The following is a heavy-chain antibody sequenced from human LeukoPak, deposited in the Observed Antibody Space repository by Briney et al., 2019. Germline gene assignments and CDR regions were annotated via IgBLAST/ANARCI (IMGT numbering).Heavy chain of an antibody. CDR1: GFTFSSYG. J-gene: IGHJ6*02. CDR3: ARDGSESGMDA. Sequence: GGSLRLSCAASGFTFSSYGMHWVRQAPGKGLEWVAVIWYDGSNKYYADSVKGRFTISRDNSKNTLYLQMNSLRAEDTAVYYCARDGSESGMDAWGQGTTVTISS. V-gene: IGHV3-33*01. D-gene: IGHD5-12*01. CDR2: IWYDGSNK.